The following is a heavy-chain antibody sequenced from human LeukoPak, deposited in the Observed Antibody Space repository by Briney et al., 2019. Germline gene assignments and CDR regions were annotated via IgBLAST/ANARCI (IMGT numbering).Heavy chain of an antibody. CDR1: GFTFSTYW. CDR2: IRPEGTTT. D-gene: IGHD3-9*01. V-gene: IGHV3-74*03. Sequence: GGSLRLSCAASGFTFSTYWMHWVRQAPGKGLVWVARIRPEGTTTAYADSVKGRFTIPRDNAQNTLFLQMNSLSAEDTAVYYCARDLDWILFDYWGQGTLVTVSS. J-gene: IGHJ4*02. CDR3: ARDLDWILFDY.